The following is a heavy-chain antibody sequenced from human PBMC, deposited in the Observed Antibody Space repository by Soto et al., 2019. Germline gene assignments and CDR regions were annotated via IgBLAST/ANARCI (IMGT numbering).Heavy chain of an antibody. J-gene: IGHJ5*02. V-gene: IGHV3-21*01. D-gene: IGHD2-21*01. Sequence: GGSLRLSCAASGFTFSSYSMNWVRQAPGKGLEWVSSISSSSSYIYYADSVKGRFTISRDNAKNSLYLQMNSLRAEDTAVYYCARDNFSGDHIWFDPWGQGTLVTVSS. CDR2: ISSSSSYI. CDR1: GFTFSSYS. CDR3: ARDNFSGDHIWFDP.